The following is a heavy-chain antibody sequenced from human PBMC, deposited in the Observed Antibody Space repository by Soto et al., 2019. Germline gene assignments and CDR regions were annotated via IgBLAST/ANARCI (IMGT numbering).Heavy chain of an antibody. V-gene: IGHV3-53*01. CDR1: GFTVSSNY. CDR3: ARDRVESGYPEYFQH. D-gene: IGHD3-22*01. CDR2: IYSGGST. Sequence: EVQLVESGGCLIQPGGSLRLSCAASGFTVSSNYMSWVRQAPGKGLEWVSVIYSGGSTYYADSVKGRFTISRDNSKNTVYLQMNSLRAEDTAVYYCARDRVESGYPEYFQHWGQGTLVIVSS. J-gene: IGHJ1*01.